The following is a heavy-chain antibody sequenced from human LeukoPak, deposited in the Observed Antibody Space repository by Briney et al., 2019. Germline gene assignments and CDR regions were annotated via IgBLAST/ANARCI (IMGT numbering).Heavy chain of an antibody. CDR2: IYPGDSDT. Sequence: GESLKISCKGSEYRFTTYWIGWVRQMPGKGLEWMGIIYPGDSDTRYSPSFQGQVTISADKSISTAYLQWSSLKASETAMYYCARTYCGGDCYYSYFDYWGQGTLVTVSS. CDR3: ARTYCGGDCYYSYFDY. J-gene: IGHJ4*02. V-gene: IGHV5-51*01. CDR1: EYRFTTYW. D-gene: IGHD2-21*02.